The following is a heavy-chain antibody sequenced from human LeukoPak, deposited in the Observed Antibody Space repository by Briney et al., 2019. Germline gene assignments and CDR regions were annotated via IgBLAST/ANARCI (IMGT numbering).Heavy chain of an antibody. D-gene: IGHD3-22*01. CDR3: TRPSYDSSVSGVVY. CDR2: IRSKANSYAT. CDR1: GFTFSGSA. V-gene: IGHV3-73*01. J-gene: IGHJ4*02. Sequence: GGSLSLSCATSGFTFSGSAIHWVRQASGKGMDWVGRIRSKANSYATTDAASVKGRFTISRDDSKNTAYLQMNSLKTEDTAVYYCTRPSYDSSVSGVVYWGQGTLVSVSS.